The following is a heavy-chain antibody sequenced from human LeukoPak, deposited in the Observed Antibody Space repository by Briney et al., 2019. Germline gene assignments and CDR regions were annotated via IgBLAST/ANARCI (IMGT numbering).Heavy chain of an antibody. CDR3: ASLSGVWDTGDKKWFDP. Sequence: GGSLRLSCAASGFIFNSYWMSWVRQAPGKGLEWVANIKQDGSEKYYVDSVKGRFTISRDNAKNSLYLQMNSLRVEDTAMYYCASLSGVWDTGDKKWFDPWGQGTLVTVSS. V-gene: IGHV3-7*01. D-gene: IGHD2-8*02. J-gene: IGHJ5*02. CDR2: IKQDGSEK. CDR1: GFIFNSYW.